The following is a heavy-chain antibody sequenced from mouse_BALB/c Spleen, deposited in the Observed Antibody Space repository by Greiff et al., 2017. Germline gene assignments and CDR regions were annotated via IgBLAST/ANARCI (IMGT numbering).Heavy chain of an antibody. D-gene: IGHD2-10*02. J-gene: IGHJ4*01. CDR2: ILPGSGST. V-gene: IGHV1-9*01. CDR1: GYTFSSYW. Sequence: QVHVKQSGAELMKPGASVKISCKATGYTFSSYWIEWVKQRPGHGLEWIGEILPGSGSTNYNEKFKGKATFTADTSSNTAYMQLSSLTSEDSAVYYCARAYGNYGDYAMDYWGQGTSVTVSS. CDR3: ARAYGNYGDYAMDY.